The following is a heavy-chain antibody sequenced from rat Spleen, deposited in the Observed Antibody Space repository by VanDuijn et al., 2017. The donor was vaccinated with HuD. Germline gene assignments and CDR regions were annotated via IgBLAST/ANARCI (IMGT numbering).Heavy chain of an antibody. D-gene: IGHD1-11*01. J-gene: IGHJ2*01. CDR1: GFTFSDYY. CDR2: ISYDGSST. Sequence: EVQLVESDGGLVQPGRSLKLSCAASGFTFSDYYMAWVRQAPTKGLEWVATISYDGSSTYYRDSVKGRFTISRDNAKSTLYLQMNSLRSEDTATYYCTQGYSPYYFDHWGQGVMVTVSS. V-gene: IGHV5-29*01. CDR3: TQGYSPYYFDH.